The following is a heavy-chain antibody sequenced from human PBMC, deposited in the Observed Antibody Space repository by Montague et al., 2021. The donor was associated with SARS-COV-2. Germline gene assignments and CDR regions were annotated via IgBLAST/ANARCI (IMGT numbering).Heavy chain of an antibody. CDR3: ARHRRYDVVTYYPDF. J-gene: IGHJ4*02. Sequence: ETLSLTCSVSSGSFASDNFFWGWIRQPPGKRLEWLGVISTGGRTXDKPSLKSRDTISVHTSRNQLSLNVKSVTAADTAVYYCARHRRYDVVTYYPDFWGQGIPVTVSS. D-gene: IGHD3-9*01. CDR1: SGSFASDNFF. V-gene: IGHV4-39*01. CDR2: ISTGGRT.